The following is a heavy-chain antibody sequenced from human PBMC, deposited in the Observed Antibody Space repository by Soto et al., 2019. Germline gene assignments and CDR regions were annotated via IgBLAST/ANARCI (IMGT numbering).Heavy chain of an antibody. J-gene: IGHJ3*02. CDR3: ARDSYYDILTGYSRKAFDI. CDR2: INPNSGGT. Sequence: QVQLVQSGAEVKKPGASVRVSCMASGYTFIGYYMHWVRQAPGQGLEWMGWINPNSGGTNFAPKFQGRVTMTRDTSISTAHMEMTRLRSDDTAVYYCARDSYYDILTGYSRKAFDIWCQGTMVTVSS. V-gene: IGHV1-2*02. D-gene: IGHD3-9*01. CDR1: GYTFIGYY.